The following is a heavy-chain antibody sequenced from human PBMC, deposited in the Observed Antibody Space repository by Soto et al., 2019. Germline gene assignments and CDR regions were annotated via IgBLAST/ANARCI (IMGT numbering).Heavy chain of an antibody. CDR2: IYSGGDT. J-gene: IGHJ6*02. Sequence: LRLSFAASGFSVISDYMSWVRQAPGKGLEWVSLIYSGGDTYYADSVKGRFTISRDISSNTIYLHMTSLRADDTAIYYCTRAGSDPGNFYISNYYAMDVWGRGTTVTVSS. D-gene: IGHD3-10*01. V-gene: IGHV3-53*01. CDR1: GFSVISDY. CDR3: TRAGSDPGNFYISNYYAMDV.